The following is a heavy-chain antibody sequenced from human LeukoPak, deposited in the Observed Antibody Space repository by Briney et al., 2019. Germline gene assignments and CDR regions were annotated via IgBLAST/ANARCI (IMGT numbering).Heavy chain of an antibody. CDR1: GYSFTSYW. CDR2: IYPGDSDT. D-gene: IGHD6-19*01. CDR3: ARRSGSYRGPYYFDY. V-gene: IGHV5-51*01. J-gene: IGHJ4*02. Sequence: GESLKISCKGSGYSFTSYWIAWVRQMPGKGLEWMGIIYPGDSDTRYSPSFQGQVTISADKSITTAYLQWSSLKASDTAMYYCARRSGSYRGPYYFDYWGQGTLVNVSS.